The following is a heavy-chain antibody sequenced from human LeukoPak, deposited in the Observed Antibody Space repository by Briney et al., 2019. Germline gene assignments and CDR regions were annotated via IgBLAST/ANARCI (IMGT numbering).Heavy chain of an antibody. CDR2: ISGSGGST. CDR3: AKDLRPQTPPYGMDV. D-gene: IGHD4-23*01. CDR1: GFTFSSYA. Sequence: GGSLRLSCAASGFTFSSYAMSWVRQAPGKGLEWVSAISGSGGSTYYADSVKGRFTISRDNSKSTLYLQMNSLRAEDTAVYYCAKDLRPQTPPYGMDVWGQGTTVTVSS. J-gene: IGHJ6*02. V-gene: IGHV3-23*01.